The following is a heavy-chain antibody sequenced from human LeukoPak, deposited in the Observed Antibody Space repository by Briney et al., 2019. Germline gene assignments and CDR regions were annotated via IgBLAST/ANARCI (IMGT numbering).Heavy chain of an antibody. CDR1: GFTFRNYA. D-gene: IGHD3-22*01. CDR2: ISGSGGST. CDR3: AKDRGYFPEH. V-gene: IGHV3-23*01. J-gene: IGHJ1*01. Sequence: GGSLRLSCSASGFTFRNYAMSWVRQAPGKGLEWVSAISGSGGSTYYADSVKGRFTIFRDNSKNTLYLQMNSLRAEDTAVYYCAKDRGYFPEHWGQGTLVTVSS.